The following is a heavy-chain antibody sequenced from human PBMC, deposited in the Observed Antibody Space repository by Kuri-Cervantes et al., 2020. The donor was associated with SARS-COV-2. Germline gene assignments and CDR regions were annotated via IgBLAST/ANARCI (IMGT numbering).Heavy chain of an antibody. D-gene: IGHD2-2*02. V-gene: IGHV1-69*13. J-gene: IGHJ5*02. Sequence: SVKVSCKASGGTFSSYAISWVRQAPGQGLEWMGGIIPIFGTANYAQKFQGRVTITADESTSTAYMELSSLRSEDTAVYYCARGGPSATPSYNWFDPWGQGTLVTVSS. CDR3: ARGGPSATPSYNWFDP. CDR2: IIPIFGTA. CDR1: GGTFSSYA.